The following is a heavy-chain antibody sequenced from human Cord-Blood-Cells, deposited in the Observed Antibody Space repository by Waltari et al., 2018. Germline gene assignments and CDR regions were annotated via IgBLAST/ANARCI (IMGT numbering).Heavy chain of an antibody. V-gene: IGHV4-59*01. CDR3: ARSVVPAAKIDY. Sequence: QVPLQEPGPGLVKPSEPLSLTCTASGGSISSYYWSWIRQAPGKGLEWIGYINYSGSTNYNPSLKSRVTISVDTSKNQFSLKLSSVTAADTAVYYCARSVVPAAKIDYWGQGTLVTVSS. CDR1: GGSISSYY. D-gene: IGHD2-2*01. CDR2: INYSGST. J-gene: IGHJ4*02.